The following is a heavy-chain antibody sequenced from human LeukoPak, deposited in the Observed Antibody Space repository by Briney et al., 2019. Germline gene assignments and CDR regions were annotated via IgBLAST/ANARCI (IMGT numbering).Heavy chain of an antibody. CDR2: INPNSGDT. J-gene: IGHJ4*02. V-gene: IGHV1-2*06. CDR1: GYTFTGYH. CDR3: ARDYCSSTSCLFDY. D-gene: IGHD2-2*01. Sequence: ASVKVSCKASGYTFTGYHMHWVRQAPGQGLEWMGRINPNSGDTNYAQKFQGRVTITRDTSISTAYVELSRLRSDDTAVYYCARDYCSSTSCLFDYGGKGTLVTVSS.